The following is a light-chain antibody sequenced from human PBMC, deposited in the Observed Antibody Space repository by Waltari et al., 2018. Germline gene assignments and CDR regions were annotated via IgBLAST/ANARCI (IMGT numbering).Light chain of an antibody. CDR3: ATWDDSLNAWV. V-gene: IGLV1-44*01. CDR1: SSNIGSAT. CDR2: TSY. J-gene: IGLJ3*02. Sequence: QSVLTQPPSASGTPGQRVTISCSGSSSNIGSATVTWYQKLPGTAPKLLIHTSYQRPSEVPGRLSGSKCGTSASLTISGLQSEDEADYYCATWDDSLNAWVFGGETKLTVL.